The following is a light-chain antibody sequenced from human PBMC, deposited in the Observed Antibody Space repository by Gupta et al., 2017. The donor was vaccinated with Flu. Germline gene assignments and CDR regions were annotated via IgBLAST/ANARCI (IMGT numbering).Light chain of an antibody. CDR2: GNI. Sequence: QSVLTQSPSASGTPGQRVTIYCSGSRSNIGTNTVNWLQQLPGTAPRLLIFGNIYRPSGVPDRFSGSKSGTSASLVISSLQSEDEGDDYCAAWDDSLNGWVFGGGTKLTVL. V-gene: IGLV1-44*01. CDR3: AAWDDSLNGWV. J-gene: IGLJ3*02. CDR1: RSNIGTNT.